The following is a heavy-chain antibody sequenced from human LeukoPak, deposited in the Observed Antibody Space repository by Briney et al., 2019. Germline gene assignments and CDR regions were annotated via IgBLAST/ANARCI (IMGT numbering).Heavy chain of an antibody. V-gene: IGHV1-69*05. CDR2: IIPIFDTA. CDR3: ARGKGYYYDSSGYYHVHYFDY. Sequence: SVKVSCKASGGTFSSYAISWVRQAPGQGLEWMGGIIPIFDTANYAQKFQGRVTITTDESTSTAYMELSSLRSEDTAVYYCARGKGYYYDSSGYYHVHYFDYWGQGTLVTVCS. CDR1: GGTFSSYA. J-gene: IGHJ4*02. D-gene: IGHD3-22*01.